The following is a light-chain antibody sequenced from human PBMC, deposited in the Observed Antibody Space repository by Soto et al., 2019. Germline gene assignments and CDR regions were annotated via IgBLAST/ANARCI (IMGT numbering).Light chain of an antibody. CDR3: QQYGSSGYT. V-gene: IGKV3-20*01. CDR2: GAS. CDR1: QSVSSSY. Sequence: EIVLTQSPGTLSLSPGERATLSCRASQSVSSSYLAWYQQKPGQAPRLLIYGASSRATGIPDRFSGSGSGTDFTLTSSRMEPEDFAVYSSQQYGSSGYTFGQGTKLEIK. J-gene: IGKJ2*01.